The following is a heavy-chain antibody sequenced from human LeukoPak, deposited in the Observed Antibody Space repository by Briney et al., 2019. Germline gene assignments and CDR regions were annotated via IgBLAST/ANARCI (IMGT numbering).Heavy chain of an antibody. CDR2: INPNSGGT. CDR3: AREDTYYYDSSGYDAFDI. J-gene: IGHJ3*02. D-gene: IGHD3-22*01. Sequence: ASVKVSCKASGYTFTGYYMHWVRQAPGQGLEWMGWINPNSGGTNYAQKFQGRVTMTRDTSISTAYMELSRLRSDDTAVYYCAREDTYYYDSSGYDAFDIWGQGTMVPVSS. CDR1: GYTFTGYY. V-gene: IGHV1-2*02.